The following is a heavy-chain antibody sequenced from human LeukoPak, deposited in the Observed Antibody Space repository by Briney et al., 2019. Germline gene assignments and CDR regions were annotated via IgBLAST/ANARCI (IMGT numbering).Heavy chain of an antibody. J-gene: IGHJ4*02. CDR1: GYIFTSYA. CDR3: ARDRSGGSSWSFDY. Sequence: ASVKVSSKASGYIFTSYAMHWVRQAPGQRLEWMGWINAGNGNTKYSQKFQGRVTITRDTSASTAYMELSSLRSEDTAVYYCARDRSGGSSWSFDYWGQGTLVTVSS. V-gene: IGHV1-3*01. D-gene: IGHD6-13*01. CDR2: INAGNGNT.